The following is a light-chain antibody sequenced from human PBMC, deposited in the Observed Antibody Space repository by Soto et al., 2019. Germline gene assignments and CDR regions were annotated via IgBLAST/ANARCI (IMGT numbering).Light chain of an antibody. V-gene: IGKV3-15*01. Sequence: DIVMTQSPATLSVSPGERATLSCRASQSVANNLAWYQLRPGQAPRLLIYGSSTRATGVPARFSGSGSRTEFTLTISSLQSEDFAVYYCHHYNNWPHTFGGGTKVEIK. CDR1: QSVANN. CDR3: HHYNNWPHT. CDR2: GSS. J-gene: IGKJ4*01.